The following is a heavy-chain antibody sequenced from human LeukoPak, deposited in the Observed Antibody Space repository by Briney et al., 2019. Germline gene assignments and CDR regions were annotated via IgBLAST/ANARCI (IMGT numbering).Heavy chain of an antibody. V-gene: IGHV4-4*07. Sequence: KASETLSLTCTVSGGSISSYYWSWIRQPAGKGLEWIGRIYTSGSTNYNPSLKSRVTMSVDTSKNQFSLKLSSVTAADTAVYYCARDGLYSGSYYYYYYMDVWGKGTTVTISS. J-gene: IGHJ6*03. CDR2: IYTSGST. D-gene: IGHD1-26*01. CDR1: GGSISSYY. CDR3: ARDGLYSGSYYYYYYMDV.